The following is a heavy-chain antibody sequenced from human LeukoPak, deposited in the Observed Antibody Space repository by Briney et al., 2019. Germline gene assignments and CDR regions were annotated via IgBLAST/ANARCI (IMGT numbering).Heavy chain of an antibody. Sequence: GAPVKVSCKASGGTFSSYAISWVRQAPGQGLEWMGGIIPIFGTANYAQKFQGRVTITADESTSTAYMELSSLRSEDTAVYYCARDVGYCSSTSCLYYYGMDVWGQGTTVTVSS. V-gene: IGHV1-69*13. J-gene: IGHJ6*02. D-gene: IGHD2-2*01. CDR2: IIPIFGTA. CDR1: GGTFSSYA. CDR3: ARDVGYCSSTSCLYYYGMDV.